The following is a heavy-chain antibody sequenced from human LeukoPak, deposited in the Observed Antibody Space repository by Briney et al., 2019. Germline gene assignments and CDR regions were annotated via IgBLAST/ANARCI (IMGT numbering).Heavy chain of an antibody. V-gene: IGHV3-9*01. CDR1: GFIFDDYA. J-gene: IGHJ5*02. D-gene: IGHD2-15*01. CDR2: ISWNSGSI. Sequence: PGRSLRLSCAASGFIFDDYAMHWVRQAPGKGLEWVSGISWNSGSIGYADSVKGRFTISRDNAKNSLYLQMNSLRAEDTALYYCAKDICSGGSCYSSWFDPWGQGTLVTVSS. CDR3: AKDICSGGSCYSSWFDP.